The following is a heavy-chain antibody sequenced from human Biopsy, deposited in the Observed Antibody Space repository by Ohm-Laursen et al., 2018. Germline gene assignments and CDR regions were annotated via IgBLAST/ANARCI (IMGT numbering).Heavy chain of an antibody. CDR2: INQAGTT. V-gene: IGHV4-34*01. CDR3: GNEVHGRDY. Sequence: SETLSLTWAVFSKSFSDYQWSWIRQPPGKGLEWIGQINQAGTTNYNPSLKSRVSISADASKYEFSLRLTSVTAADTAVYLCGNEVHGRDYWGLGAQVTVSS. D-gene: IGHD2-15*01. CDR1: SKSFSDYQ. J-gene: IGHJ4*02.